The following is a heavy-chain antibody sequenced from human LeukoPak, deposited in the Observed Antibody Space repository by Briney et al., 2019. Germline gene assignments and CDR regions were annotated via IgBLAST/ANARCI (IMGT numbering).Heavy chain of an antibody. D-gene: IGHD3-9*01. Sequence: GGSLRLSCAASGFSLITYNMNWVRQAPGKGLEWVSSISSTSSHIYYADSVKGRFTISRDNAKNSLYLQMNSLRAEDTAVYYCARAPYDILTGYSPYYFESWGQGTLVSVSS. CDR1: GFSLITYN. J-gene: IGHJ4*02. V-gene: IGHV3-21*06. CDR2: ISSTSSHI. CDR3: ARAPYDILTGYSPYYFES.